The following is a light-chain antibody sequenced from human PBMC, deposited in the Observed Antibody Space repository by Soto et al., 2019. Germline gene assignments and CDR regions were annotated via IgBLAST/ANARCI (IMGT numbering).Light chain of an antibody. V-gene: IGLV1-47*01. Sequence: HSVLTQPPSASGTPGQRVTISCSGSSSNIGSNYVYWYQQLPGTAPKLLIYRNNQRPSGVPDRFSGSKSGTSASLAISGLRSEDEADYYCAAWDDSLSVLLFGGGTKLTVL. CDR2: RNN. J-gene: IGLJ2*01. CDR1: SSNIGSNY. CDR3: AAWDDSLSVLL.